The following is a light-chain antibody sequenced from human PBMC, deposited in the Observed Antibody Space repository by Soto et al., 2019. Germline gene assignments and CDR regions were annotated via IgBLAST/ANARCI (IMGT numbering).Light chain of an antibody. V-gene: IGKV1-5*01. CDR1: QSISSW. CDR3: QQYSSYWT. J-gene: IGKJ1*01. CDR2: DAS. Sequence: DIQMPQSPSTLPASVGDSVPITCRASQSISSWLAWYQQKPGKAPKLLIHDASSLEGGVPSKFSGSGSGTEFILTISNLQPEDFATYYCQQYSSYWTVGQGTKVDIK.